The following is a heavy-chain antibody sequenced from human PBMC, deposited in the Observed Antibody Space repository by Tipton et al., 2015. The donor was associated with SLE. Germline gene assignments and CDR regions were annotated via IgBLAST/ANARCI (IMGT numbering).Heavy chain of an antibody. V-gene: IGHV4-61*01. D-gene: IGHD6-19*01. J-gene: IGHJ6*02. CDR3: ARGTRIAVGLDV. Sequence: TLSLTCTVSGGSISSGSYYWSWIRQPPGKGLEWFGYIYYSGSTNYNPSLKSRVTISVDTSKNQFPLKLSSVTAADTAVYYCARGTRIAVGLDVWGQGTTVTVSS. CDR2: IYYSGST. CDR1: GGSISSGSYY.